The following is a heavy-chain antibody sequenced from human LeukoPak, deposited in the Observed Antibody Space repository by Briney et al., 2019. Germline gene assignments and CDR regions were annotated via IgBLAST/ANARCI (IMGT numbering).Heavy chain of an antibody. Sequence: PSETLSLTCTVSGGSISSSSYYWGWIRQPPGKGLEWIGSIYYSGSTYYNPSLKSRVTISVDTSKNQFSLKLSSVTAADTAVYYCARGKVVPAAKYYMDVWGKGTTVTVSS. V-gene: IGHV4-39*07. CDR3: ARGKVVPAAKYYMDV. CDR2: IYYSGST. D-gene: IGHD2-2*01. CDR1: GGSISSSSYY. J-gene: IGHJ6*03.